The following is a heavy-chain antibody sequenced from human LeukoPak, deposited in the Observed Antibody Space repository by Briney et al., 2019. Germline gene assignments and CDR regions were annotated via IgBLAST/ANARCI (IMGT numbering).Heavy chain of an antibody. D-gene: IGHD1-1*01. CDR3: AKAGARGNVNWFDS. V-gene: IGHV3-23*01. CDR1: GFSFTSYA. J-gene: IGHJ5*01. CDR2: ISGSGRST. Sequence: GGALRLSCAASGFSFTSYAMNWVRQAPGKGLEWVSAISGSGRSTYSADSVRGRFTTSRDNSKNILYLQMNNLRGEDTAVYYCAKAGARGNVNWFDSWGQGTLVTVSS.